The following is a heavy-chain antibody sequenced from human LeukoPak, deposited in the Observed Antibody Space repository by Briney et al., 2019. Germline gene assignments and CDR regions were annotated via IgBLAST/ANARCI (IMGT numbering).Heavy chain of an antibody. CDR1: GFTFSSYA. Sequence: GGSLRLSCAASGFTFSSYAMSWVRQAPGKGLEWVSAISGSGGSTYYADSVKGRFTISRDNAKNSLYLQMNSLRDEDTAVYYCARVRGATLSYHYFDYWGQGALVTVSS. J-gene: IGHJ4*02. D-gene: IGHD1-26*01. V-gene: IGHV3-23*01. CDR3: ARVRGATLSYHYFDY. CDR2: ISGSGGST.